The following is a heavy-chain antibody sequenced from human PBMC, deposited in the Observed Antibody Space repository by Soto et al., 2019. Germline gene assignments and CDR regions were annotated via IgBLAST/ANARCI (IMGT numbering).Heavy chain of an antibody. CDR2: ISAYNGNT. V-gene: IGHV1-18*01. CDR3: ARADRIAVLMDY. Sequence: QVQLVQSGAEVKKPGASVKVSCKASGYTFTSYGISWVRQAPGQGLEWMGWISAYNGNTNYAQKLRGRVPMTTDPSTSTAYRGLRSLRSDDTAVYYRARADRIAVLMDYWGQGTLVTVSS. J-gene: IGHJ4*02. CDR1: GYTFTSYG. D-gene: IGHD6-19*01.